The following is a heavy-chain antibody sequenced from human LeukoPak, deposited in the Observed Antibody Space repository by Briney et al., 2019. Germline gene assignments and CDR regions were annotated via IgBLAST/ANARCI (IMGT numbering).Heavy chain of an antibody. Sequence: PGRSLRLSCAASGFTFSSYAMHWVRQAPGKGLEWVSAISGSGGSTYYADAVKGRFTISRDNSKNTLYLQMNSLRAEDTAVYYCAKVRIHTVTTRDAIDYWGQGTLVTVSS. CDR3: AKVRIHTVTTRDAIDY. CDR2: ISGSGGST. CDR1: GFTFSSYA. V-gene: IGHV3-23*01. J-gene: IGHJ4*02. D-gene: IGHD4-17*01.